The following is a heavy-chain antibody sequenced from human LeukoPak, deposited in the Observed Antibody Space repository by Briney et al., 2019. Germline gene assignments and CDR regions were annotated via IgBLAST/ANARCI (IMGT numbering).Heavy chain of an antibody. CDR1: GGSFSRYF. CDR3: AREYFSANYFFYYMDV. V-gene: IGHV4-59*01. Sequence: SETLSLTCTVSGGSFSRYFWTWIRQTPGKGLEWIGYIDHSGSTNYSPSLQSPVTISIDTSKNQFSLKLNSVTAADTAVYYCAREYFSANYFFYYMDVWGTGTTVTVSS. CDR2: IDHSGST. J-gene: IGHJ6*03. D-gene: IGHD3-3*01.